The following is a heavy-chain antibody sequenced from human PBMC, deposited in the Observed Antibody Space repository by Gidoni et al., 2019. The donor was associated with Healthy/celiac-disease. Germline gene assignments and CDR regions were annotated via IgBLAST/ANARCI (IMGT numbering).Heavy chain of an antibody. V-gene: IGHV3-30-3*01. CDR1: GFTFSSYA. Sequence: QVQLVESGGGVVQPGGSLRLSCAASGFTFSSYAMHWVRQAPGKGLEWVAVISYDGSNKYYADSVKGRFTISRDNSKNTLYLQMNSLRAEDTAVYYCAREASHDYGDYVDYWGQGTLVTVSS. CDR2: ISYDGSNK. CDR3: AREASHDYGDYVDY. J-gene: IGHJ4*02. D-gene: IGHD4-17*01.